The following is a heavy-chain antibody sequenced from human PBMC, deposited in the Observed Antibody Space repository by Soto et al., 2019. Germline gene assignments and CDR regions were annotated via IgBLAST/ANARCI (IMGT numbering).Heavy chain of an antibody. CDR2: IYYSEST. CDR3: ARRTRSYYYYGMDV. Sequence: SETLSLTCTVSGGSISSSSYYWGWIRQPPGKGLEWIVSIYYSESTYYSPTLKSRVTISVDTSKNQFSLKLSSVTAADTAVYYCARRTRSYYYYGMDVWGQGATVTVSS. CDR1: GGSISSSSYY. V-gene: IGHV4-39*01. J-gene: IGHJ6*02.